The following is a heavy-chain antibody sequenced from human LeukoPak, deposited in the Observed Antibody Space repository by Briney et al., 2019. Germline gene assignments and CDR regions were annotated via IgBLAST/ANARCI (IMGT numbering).Heavy chain of an antibody. D-gene: IGHD3-22*01. CDR3: ARELIVVDAFDI. CDR1: GLTVSSNY. Sequence: GGSLRLSCAASGLTVSSNYMSWVRQAPGKGLEWVSVIYSGGSTYYADSVKGRFTISRDNSKNTLYLQMNSLRAEDTAVYYCARELIVVDAFDIWGQGTMVTVSS. CDR2: IYSGGST. J-gene: IGHJ3*02. V-gene: IGHV3-66*01.